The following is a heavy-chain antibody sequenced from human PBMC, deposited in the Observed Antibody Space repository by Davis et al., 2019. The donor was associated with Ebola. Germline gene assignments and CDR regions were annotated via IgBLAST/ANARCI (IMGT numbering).Heavy chain of an antibody. CDR2: ISYDGSNK. Sequence: GGSLRLSCAASGFTFSSYAMHWVRQAPGKGLEWVAVISYDGSNKYYADSVKGRFTISRDSSKNTLYLQMNSLRAEDTAVYYCARDANGYQLLYTGMDVWGQGTTVTVSS. J-gene: IGHJ6*02. CDR3: ARDANGYQLLYTGMDV. V-gene: IGHV3-30-3*01. CDR1: GFTFSSYA. D-gene: IGHD2-2*02.